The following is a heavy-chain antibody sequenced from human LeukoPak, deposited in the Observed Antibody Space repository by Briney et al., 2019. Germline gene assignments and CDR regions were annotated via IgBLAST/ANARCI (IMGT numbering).Heavy chain of an antibody. CDR1: GGSFSGYY. D-gene: IGHD2-15*01. CDR3: VRYCSGGSCYIEPYYFDY. J-gene: IGHJ4*02. V-gene: IGHV4-34*01. Sequence: SETLSLTCAVYGGSFSGYYWSWIRQPPGKGLEWIGEINHSGSTNYNPSLKSRVTISVDTSKNQFSLKLSSVTAADTAVYYCVRYCSGGSCYIEPYYFDYWGQGILVTVSS. CDR2: INHSGST.